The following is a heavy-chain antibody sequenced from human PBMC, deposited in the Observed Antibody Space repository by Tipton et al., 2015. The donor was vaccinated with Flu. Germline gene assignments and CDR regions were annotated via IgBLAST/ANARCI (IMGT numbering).Heavy chain of an antibody. CDR3: ARLGSRAFDI. CDR2: IYSGGST. Sequence: SLRLSCTASGFTVSSKDMSWVRQAPGKGLEWVSVIYSGGSTYYADSVKGRFTISRDNSKNTLYLQMNSLSSEDTAVYYCARLGSRAFDIWGQGTMVTVSS. J-gene: IGHJ3*02. CDR1: GFTVSSKD. D-gene: IGHD3-10*02. V-gene: IGHV3-66*02.